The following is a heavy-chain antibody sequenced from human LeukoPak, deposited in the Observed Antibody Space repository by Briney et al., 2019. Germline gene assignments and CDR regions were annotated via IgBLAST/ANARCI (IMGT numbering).Heavy chain of an antibody. CDR2: IYTSGST. J-gene: IGHJ6*03. D-gene: IGHD3-3*01. CDR3: ARVPVYRDTIFGVVTPGYMDV. CDR1: GGSISSYY. Sequence: SETLSLTCTVSGGSISSYYWSWIRQPAGKGLEWIGRIYTSGSTNYNPSLKSRVTISVDTSKNQFSLKLSSVTAADTAVYYCARVPVYRDTIFGVVTPGYMDVWGRGTTVTVSS. V-gene: IGHV4-4*07.